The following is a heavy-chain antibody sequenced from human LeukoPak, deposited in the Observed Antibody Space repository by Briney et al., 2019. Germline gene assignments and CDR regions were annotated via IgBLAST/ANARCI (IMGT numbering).Heavy chain of an antibody. CDR1: GYSFTSYW. D-gene: IGHD5-18*01. V-gene: IGHV5-51*01. CDR2: IYPGDSRT. J-gene: IGHJ5*02. CDR3: ACREFYSPWPGP. Sequence: GESLKISCKGSGYSFTSYWIGWVRQMPGKGLEWMGVIYPGDSRTRYNPPFEGQVTISADKSINTAYLQWSSLKASDTAMYYCACREFYSPWPGPWGQGTLVTVSS.